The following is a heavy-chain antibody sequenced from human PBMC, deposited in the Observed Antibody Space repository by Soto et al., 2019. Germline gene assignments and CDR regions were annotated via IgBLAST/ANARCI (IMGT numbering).Heavy chain of an antibody. D-gene: IGHD5-18*01. Sequence: GASVKVSCKASGYTFTSYYMHWVRQAPGQGLEWMGIINPSGGSTSYAQKFQGRVTMTRDTSASTVYMELSSLRSEDTAVYYCASWIQLDYYYYGMDVWGQGTTVTVSS. CDR1: GYTFTSYY. CDR2: INPSGGST. CDR3: ASWIQLDYYYYGMDV. J-gene: IGHJ6*02. V-gene: IGHV1-46*01.